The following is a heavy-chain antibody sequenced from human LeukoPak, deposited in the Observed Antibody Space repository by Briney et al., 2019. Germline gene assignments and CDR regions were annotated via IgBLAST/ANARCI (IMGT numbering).Heavy chain of an antibody. CDR1: GVSITKYL. CDR3: ARSKFGFGATNFDT. CDR2: LDVTGKK. J-gene: IGHJ5*02. V-gene: IGHV4-59*01. Sequence: PSETLSLTCDVSGVSITKYLWNWIRQSPGKGLEWIGYLDVTGKKKYASSFESRVTISGDISKNQFSLRLTSLTAADTAVYFCARSKFGFGATNFDTWGQGTLVSVSS. D-gene: IGHD3-10*01.